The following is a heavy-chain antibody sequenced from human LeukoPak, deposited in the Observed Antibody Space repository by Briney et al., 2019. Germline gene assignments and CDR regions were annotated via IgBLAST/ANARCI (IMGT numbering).Heavy chain of an antibody. CDR1: GFTFRNYW. D-gene: IGHD4-23*01. Sequence: GGSLRLSCAASGFTFRNYWMHWVRQAPGKGLVWVARMNSDGSSTSYADSVKGRFTISRDNSKNTLYLQMNSLRAEDTAVYYCAKDRGDGGNSLDYWGQGTLVTVSS. V-gene: IGHV3-74*01. J-gene: IGHJ4*02. CDR3: AKDRGDGGNSLDY. CDR2: MNSDGSST.